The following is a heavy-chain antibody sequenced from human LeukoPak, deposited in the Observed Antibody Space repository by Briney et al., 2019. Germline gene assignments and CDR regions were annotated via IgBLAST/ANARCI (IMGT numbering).Heavy chain of an antibody. D-gene: IGHD5-12*01. Sequence: GGSLRLSCAASVFTVSSYGMHWVRQAPGKGLEWVAVIWYDGSNKYYADSVKGRFTISRDNSKNTLYLQMNSLRAEDTAVYYCARVAASDIFSLDYWGQATLVTVSS. J-gene: IGHJ4*02. CDR3: ARVAASDIFSLDY. CDR1: VFTVSSYG. V-gene: IGHV3-33*08. CDR2: IWYDGSNK.